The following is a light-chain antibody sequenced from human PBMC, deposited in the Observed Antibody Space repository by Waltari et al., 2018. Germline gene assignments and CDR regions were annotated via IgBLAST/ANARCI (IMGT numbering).Light chain of an antibody. CDR3: QQYSDWPLT. V-gene: IGKV3-15*01. J-gene: IGKJ4*01. CDR1: QSVNNK. Sequence: EIVMTQSAATLSVSPRERVTLSCRASQSVNNKLAWYQQKPGQAPRLLIYDASTRATGIPTSFSGSGSGTEFTITISSLQSEDFAVYYCQQYSDWPLTFGGGTKVEIK. CDR2: DAS.